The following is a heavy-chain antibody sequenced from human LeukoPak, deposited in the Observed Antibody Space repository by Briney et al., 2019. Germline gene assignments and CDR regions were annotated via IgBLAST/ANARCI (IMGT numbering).Heavy chain of an antibody. CDR3: ARQVREESITMIVWSFDP. Sequence: ASETLSLTCTVSGGSISSSSYYWGWIRQPPGKGLEWIGSIYYSGSTYYNPSLKSRVTISVDTSKNQFSLKLSSVTAADTAVYYCARQVREESITMIVWSFDPWGQGNLVTVSS. D-gene: IGHD3-22*01. CDR2: IYYSGST. J-gene: IGHJ5*02. CDR1: GGSISSSSYY. V-gene: IGHV4-39*01.